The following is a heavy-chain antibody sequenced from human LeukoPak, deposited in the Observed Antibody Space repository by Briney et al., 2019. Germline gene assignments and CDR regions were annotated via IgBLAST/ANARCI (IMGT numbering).Heavy chain of an antibody. CDR2: IRHREYGGTA. Sequence: GGSLRLSCATSGFNFGVVAMDWIRQSPGKGLEWVGFIRHREYGGTAEYAASVNGRFAISRDDSKSIVYLQMKDLRTEDTGVYYCARERAGDVDYWGLGTLVTVSS. J-gene: IGHJ4*02. V-gene: IGHV3-49*03. CDR1: GFNFGVVA. CDR3: ARERAGDVDY.